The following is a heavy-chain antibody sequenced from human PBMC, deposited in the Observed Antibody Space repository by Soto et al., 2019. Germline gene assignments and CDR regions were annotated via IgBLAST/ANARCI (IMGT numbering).Heavy chain of an antibody. CDR2: ISGSGGST. J-gene: IGHJ4*02. CDR3: AKDSRSGWFCQDY. V-gene: IGHV3-23*01. Sequence: EVHLLESGGGLVQPGGSLRLSCAASGFTFSSYAMSWVRQAPGKGLEWVSAISGSGGSTYYADSVKGRFTISRDNSKNTLYLQMNSLRAEDTAVYYCAKDSRSGWFCQDYWGQGTLVTVSS. D-gene: IGHD6-19*01. CDR1: GFTFSSYA.